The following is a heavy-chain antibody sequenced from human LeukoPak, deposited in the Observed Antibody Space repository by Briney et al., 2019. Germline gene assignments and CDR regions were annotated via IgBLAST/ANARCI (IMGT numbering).Heavy chain of an antibody. V-gene: IGHV4-30-4*01. D-gene: IGHD3-22*01. Sequence: PSETLSLTCTVSGGSISSGDYYWSWIRQPPGTGLEWIGYIYYSGSTYYNPSLKSRVTISVDTSKNQFSLKLSSVTAADTAVYYCARDSSYYYDSSGYYGLDYWGQGTLVTVSS. CDR1: GGSISSGDYY. CDR2: IYYSGST. CDR3: ARDSSYYYDSSGYYGLDY. J-gene: IGHJ4*02.